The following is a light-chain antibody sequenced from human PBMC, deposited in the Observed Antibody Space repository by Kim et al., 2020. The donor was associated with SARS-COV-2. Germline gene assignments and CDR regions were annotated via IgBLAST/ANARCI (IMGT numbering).Light chain of an antibody. J-gene: IGKJ4*01. V-gene: IGKV3-20*01. CDR1: PRVSDRY. CDR2: GAS. CDR3: QQYGSSPLT. Sequence: LSPRERATLPCRASPRVSDRYFAWYPQKPGQAPRLLIYGASSRATGIPDRFSGSGSGTDFTFSIRRLEPEDFAVYYCQQYGSSPLTFGGGPKLEI.